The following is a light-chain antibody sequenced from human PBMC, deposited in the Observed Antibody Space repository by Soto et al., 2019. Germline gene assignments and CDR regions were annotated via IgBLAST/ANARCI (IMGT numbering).Light chain of an antibody. J-gene: IGLJ3*02. Sequence: SYELTQPPSVSVAPGQTARITCEGNNIGRISVHWYQQKPGQAPVLVVYDDSDRPSGIPERFSGSNSGNTATLTISRVEAGDEADYYCQVWDGSSHHPVFGGGTKLTVL. CDR2: DDS. CDR1: NIGRIS. CDR3: QVWDGSSHHPV. V-gene: IGLV3-21*02.